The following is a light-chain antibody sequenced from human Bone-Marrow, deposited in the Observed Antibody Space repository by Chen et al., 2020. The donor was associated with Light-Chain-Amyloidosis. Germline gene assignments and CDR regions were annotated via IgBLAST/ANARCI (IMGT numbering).Light chain of an antibody. CDR1: SSDVGGYNY. J-gene: IGLJ3*02. CDR3: SSYAGSNNLV. CDR2: DVS. Sequence: QSALTQPASVSGSPGQSITISCTGTSSDVGGYNYASWYQQHPGKAPKLMIYDVSNRPSGVSNRFSGSKSGNTASLTISGLQAEDEADYYCSSYAGSNNLVFGGGTKLTVL. V-gene: IGLV2-14*01.